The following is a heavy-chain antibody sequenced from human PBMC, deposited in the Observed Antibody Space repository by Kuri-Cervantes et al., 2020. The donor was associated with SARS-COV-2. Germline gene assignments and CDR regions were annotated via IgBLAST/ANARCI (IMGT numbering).Heavy chain of an antibody. V-gene: IGHV3-7*01. D-gene: IGHD3-3*01. CDR3: ARDAHMVRFLEWLLTFGYFDL. J-gene: IGHJ2*01. Sequence: GESLKISCAASGFTFSSYWMSWVRQAPGKVLEWVANIKQDGSEKYYVDSVKGRFTISRDNAKNSLYLQMNSLRAEDTAVYYCARDAHMVRFLEWLLTFGYFDLWGRGTLVTVSS. CDR2: IKQDGSEK. CDR1: GFTFSSYW.